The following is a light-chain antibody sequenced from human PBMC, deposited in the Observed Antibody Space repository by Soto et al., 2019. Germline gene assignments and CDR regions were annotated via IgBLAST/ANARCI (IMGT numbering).Light chain of an antibody. Sequence: EVVFTQSPATLSVSPGERATLSCRASQSVSSNLAWHQQKPGQAPRILMYDASTRATGISARFSGSGSGTEFTLTISSLQSEDFAVYYCQQYHNWPITFGQGTRLEIK. CDR2: DAS. CDR1: QSVSSN. CDR3: QQYHNWPIT. V-gene: IGKV3-15*01. J-gene: IGKJ5*01.